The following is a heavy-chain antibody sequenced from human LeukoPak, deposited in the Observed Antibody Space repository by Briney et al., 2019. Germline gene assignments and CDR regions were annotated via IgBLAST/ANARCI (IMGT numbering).Heavy chain of an antibody. CDR1: GYTFTSYG. Sequence: ASVKVSCKASGYTFTSYGISWVRQAPGQGLEWMGWISAYNGNTNYAQKLQGSVTMTTDTSTSTAYMELRSLRSDDTAVYYCARDAGGRYCSGGSCYDAFDIWGQGTMVTVSS. CDR2: ISAYNGNT. D-gene: IGHD2-15*01. J-gene: IGHJ3*02. CDR3: ARDAGGRYCSGGSCYDAFDI. V-gene: IGHV1-18*01.